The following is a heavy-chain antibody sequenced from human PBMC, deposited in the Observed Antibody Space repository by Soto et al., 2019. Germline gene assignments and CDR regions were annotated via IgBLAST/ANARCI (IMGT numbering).Heavy chain of an antibody. V-gene: IGHV1-69*13. CDR2: IIPIFGTA. D-gene: IGHD3-22*01. J-gene: IGHJ4*02. CDR1: GYTFTSYY. CDR3: AMNPPDYYDSSGYYAFDY. Sequence: SVKVSCKASGYTFTSYYMHWVRQAPGQGLEWMGGIIPIFGTANYAQKFQGRVTITADESTSTAYMELSSLRSEDTAVYYCAMNPPDYYDSSGYYAFDYWGQGTLVTVSS.